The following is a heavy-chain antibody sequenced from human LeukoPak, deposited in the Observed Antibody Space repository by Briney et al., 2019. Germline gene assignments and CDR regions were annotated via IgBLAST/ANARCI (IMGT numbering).Heavy chain of an antibody. Sequence: PSETLSLTCAVSGGSISNTDHWNWVRQPPGTGLEWIGEMYHDGYTNYNPSLESRVTMSVDKSKNHFSLKLTSVTAADTAVYYCARSRGAVAGWSFDIWGQGTVVTVSS. V-gene: IGHV4-4*02. D-gene: IGHD6-19*01. CDR2: MYHDGYT. CDR1: GGSISNTDH. J-gene: IGHJ3*02. CDR3: ARSRGAVAGWSFDI.